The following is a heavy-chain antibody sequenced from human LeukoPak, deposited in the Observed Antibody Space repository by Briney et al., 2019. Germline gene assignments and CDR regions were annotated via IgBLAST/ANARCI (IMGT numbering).Heavy chain of an antibody. D-gene: IGHD2-2*02. CDR3: ARDRCSSTSCYKGSIWFDP. CDR2: ISAYNGNT. CDR1: GYTFTSYY. J-gene: IGHJ5*02. V-gene: IGHV1-18*04. Sequence: ASVKVSCKASGYTFTSYYMHWVRQAPGQGLEWMGWISAYNGNTNYAQKLQGRVTMTTDTSTSTAYMELRSLRSDDTAVYYCARDRCSSTSCYKGSIWFDPWGQGTLVTVSS.